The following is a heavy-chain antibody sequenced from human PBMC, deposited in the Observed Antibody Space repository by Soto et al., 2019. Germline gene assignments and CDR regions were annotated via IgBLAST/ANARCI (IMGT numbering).Heavy chain of an antibody. V-gene: IGHV3-15*01. CDR3: TTLLRWFGDLSDFDY. CDR2: IKSKTDGGTT. D-gene: IGHD3-10*01. CDR1: GFTFSNAW. J-gene: IGHJ4*02. Sequence: GGSLRLSCAASGFTFSNAWMNWVRQAPGKGLEWVGRIKSKTDGGTTDYAAPVKGRFTVSRDDSKNTLYLQMNSLKIEDTAVYYCTTLLRWFGDLSDFDYWGQGTLVTVSS.